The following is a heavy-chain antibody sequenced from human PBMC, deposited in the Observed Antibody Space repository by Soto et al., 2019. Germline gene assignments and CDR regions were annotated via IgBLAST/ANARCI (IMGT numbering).Heavy chain of an antibody. D-gene: IGHD6-19*01. J-gene: IGHJ4*02. Sequence: QVQLQESGPGLVKPSQTLSLTCTVSGSSISSGGYYWSWIRQHPGKGLEWIGYIYYSGSTYYNPSLKSRVTISLDTSKNQFSLKLSSVTAADTAVYYCARSGAGTTTTDYWGQGTLVTVSS. CDR1: GSSISSGGYY. V-gene: IGHV4-31*03. CDR2: IYYSGST. CDR3: ARSGAGTTTTDY.